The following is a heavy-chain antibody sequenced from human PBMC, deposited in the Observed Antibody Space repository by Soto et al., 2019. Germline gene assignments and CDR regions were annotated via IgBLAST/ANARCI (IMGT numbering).Heavy chain of an antibody. CDR3: TTFSSVDYGDYGGCI. J-gene: IGHJ3*02. V-gene: IGHV3-15*07. CDR2: IKSKTDGGTT. CDR1: GFTFSNAW. Sequence: GGSLRLSCAASGFTFSNAWMNWVRQAPGKGLEWVGRIKSKTDGGTTDYAAPVKGRFTISRDDSKNTLYLQMNSLKTEDTAVYYCTTFSSVDYGDYGGCIWGQGTMVTVSS. D-gene: IGHD4-17*01.